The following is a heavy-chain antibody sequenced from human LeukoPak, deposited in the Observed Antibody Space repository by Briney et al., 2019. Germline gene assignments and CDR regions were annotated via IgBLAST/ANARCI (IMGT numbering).Heavy chain of an antibody. Sequence: GGSLRLSCAASGFTFSSYVMSWVRQAPGKGQEWVSAIRGTGDTYYVDSVKGRLTISRDNSKNTLYLEMNSLRAEDTAVYYCAKGFGWSFDLWGRGTLVTVSS. CDR3: AKGFGWSFDL. D-gene: IGHD3-10*01. CDR2: IRGTGDT. V-gene: IGHV3-23*01. CDR1: GFTFSSYV. J-gene: IGHJ2*01.